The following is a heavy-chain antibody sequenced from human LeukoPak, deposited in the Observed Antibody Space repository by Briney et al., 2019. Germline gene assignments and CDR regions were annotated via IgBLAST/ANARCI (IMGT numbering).Heavy chain of an antibody. CDR1: GLTFTDYW. CDR3: ARVGTWELQRVFDY. D-gene: IGHD1-26*01. Sequence: GGSLRLSCTASGLTFTDYWMTWVRQVPGKGLEWVANIQRGGSESYYVDSVKGRFTISRENAKNSLYLQMDSLRVEDTAVYYCARVGTWELQRVFDYWGQGTLVTVSS. V-gene: IGHV3-7*01. J-gene: IGHJ4*02. CDR2: IQRGGSES.